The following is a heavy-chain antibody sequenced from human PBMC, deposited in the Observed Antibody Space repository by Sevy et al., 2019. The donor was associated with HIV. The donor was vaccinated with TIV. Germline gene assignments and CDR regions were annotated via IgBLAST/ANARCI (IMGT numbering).Heavy chain of an antibody. CDR2: IKQDGSVK. Sequence: GGSLRLSCAASGFSLSTYWMSWVRQAPGKGLEWVANIKQDGSVKYYVDSVKGRFTISRDNARNFLYLQMNSLRAEATALYYCVRAIAADGSFWGQGTLVTVSS. CDR3: VRAIAADGSF. J-gene: IGHJ1*01. D-gene: IGHD6-13*01. CDR1: GFSLSTYW. V-gene: IGHV3-7*01.